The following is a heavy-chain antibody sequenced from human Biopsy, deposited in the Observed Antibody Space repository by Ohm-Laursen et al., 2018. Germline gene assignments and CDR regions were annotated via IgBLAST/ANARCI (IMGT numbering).Heavy chain of an antibody. Sequence: GTLSLTCTVSGGSISSDYWSWIRQTPGKGLEWIGYIYYSGSTNYNPSLKSRVTISVDTSKNQFSLRLNSVTAEDTAVYYCVRATNSTGWPYYYFYGMDVWGQGTTVTVSS. J-gene: IGHJ6*02. V-gene: IGHV4-59*01. CDR1: GGSISSDY. D-gene: IGHD2/OR15-2a*01. CDR3: VRATNSTGWPYYYFYGMDV. CDR2: IYYSGST.